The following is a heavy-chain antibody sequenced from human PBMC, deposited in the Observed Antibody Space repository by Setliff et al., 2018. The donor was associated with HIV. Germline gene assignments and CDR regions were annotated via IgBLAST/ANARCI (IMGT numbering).Heavy chain of an antibody. CDR2: ISGSGGST. CDR3: AKMGSPVGPDAFDI. V-gene: IGHV3-23*01. CDR1: GFSVSSPY. D-gene: IGHD3-16*01. Sequence: PSETLSLSCAASGFSVSSPYMSWVRQAPGKGLEWVSAISGSGGSTYYADSVKGRFTISRDNSKNTLYLQMNSLRAEDTAVYYCAKMGSPVGPDAFDIWGQGTMVTVSS. J-gene: IGHJ3*02.